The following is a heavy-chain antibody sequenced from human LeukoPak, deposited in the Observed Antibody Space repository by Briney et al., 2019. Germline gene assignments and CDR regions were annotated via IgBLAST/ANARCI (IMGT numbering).Heavy chain of an antibody. J-gene: IGHJ4*02. D-gene: IGHD6-13*01. CDR3: ARFSAGAGIGFDY. Sequence: GGSLRLSCAASGFTFSSYAMSWVRQAPGKGLEWVSDISGSGGRIYYADSVKGRFTISRDNSKNTLYLQMNTLRAEDTAVYYCARFSAGAGIGFDYWGQGTLVSVSS. CDR1: GFTFSSYA. V-gene: IGHV3-23*01. CDR2: ISGSGGRI.